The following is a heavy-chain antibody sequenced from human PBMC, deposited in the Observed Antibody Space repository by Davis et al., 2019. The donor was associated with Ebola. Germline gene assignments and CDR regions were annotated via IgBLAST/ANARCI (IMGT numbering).Heavy chain of an antibody. Sequence: MPSETLSLTCTVSGGSISSSSYYWGWIRQPPGKGLEWIGSIYYSGSTYYNPSIKSRVTISVDTSKNQFSLKLSSVTAAATSVYYCAGGGGSYPRMDVWGKGTTVTVSS. J-gene: IGHJ6*04. V-gene: IGHV4-39*01. CDR1: GGSISSSSYY. D-gene: IGHD1-26*01. CDR2: IYYSGST. CDR3: AGGGGSYPRMDV.